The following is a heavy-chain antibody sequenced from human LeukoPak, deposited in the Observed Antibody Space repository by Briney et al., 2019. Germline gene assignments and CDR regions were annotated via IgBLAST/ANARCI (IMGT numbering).Heavy chain of an antibody. J-gene: IGHJ4*02. CDR2: ISSNGGST. D-gene: IGHD3-10*01. Sequence: GGSLRLSCAASGFTFSSYAMHWVRQAPGKGLEYVSAISSNGGSTYYANSVKGRFTISRDNSKNTLYLQMGSLRAEDMAVYYCASSWRRFGPQENWVQGTLVTVSS. V-gene: IGHV3-64*01. CDR3: ASSWRRFGPQEN. CDR1: GFTFSSYA.